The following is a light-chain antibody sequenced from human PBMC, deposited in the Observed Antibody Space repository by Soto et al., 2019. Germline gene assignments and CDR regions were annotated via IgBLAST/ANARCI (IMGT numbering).Light chain of an antibody. CDR2: GAS. J-gene: IGKJ5*01. Sequence: EIVLTQSPGTLSLSPVERATLSCRASQSVTSTSLAWYQQKPGQAPRLLMYGASSRATGTPDRISGGGSGTDFTLTISRLEPEDFAVYYCQNYVTSSITGGQGTRREIK. V-gene: IGKV3-20*01. CDR3: QNYVTSSIT. CDR1: QSVTSTS.